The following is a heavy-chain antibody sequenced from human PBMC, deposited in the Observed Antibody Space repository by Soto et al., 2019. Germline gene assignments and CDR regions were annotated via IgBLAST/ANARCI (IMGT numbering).Heavy chain of an antibody. J-gene: IGHJ4*02. CDR2: MNPSSGNR. CDR1: AYTFTTYE. V-gene: IGHV1-8*01. Sequence: GASVTVSRTPSAYTFTTYETNCARQATGQGIGWMGVMNPSSGNRGYAQKFHGRVTMTRDTSITTAYMELSSLRSEDTAVYYRARDVAGRSYPPIDFWGQGTLVTVSP. D-gene: IGHD2-15*01. CDR3: ARDVAGRSYPPIDF.